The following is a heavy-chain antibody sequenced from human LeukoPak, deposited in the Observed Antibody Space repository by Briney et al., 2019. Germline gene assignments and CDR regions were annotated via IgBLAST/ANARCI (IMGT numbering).Heavy chain of an antibody. Sequence: SQTRSLTCTLAGGSISSGGYYWSWIRQHPGKGLEWIGYIYYSGSTYYNPSLKSRVTRSVDTSKTQFSRKLSAVTASDTAVYYCARATDGDYRGEYYFDYWGQGTLVTVSS. V-gene: IGHV4-31*03. J-gene: IGHJ4*02. D-gene: IGHD4-17*01. CDR2: IYYSGST. CDR3: ARATDGDYRGEYYFDY. CDR1: GGSISSGGYY.